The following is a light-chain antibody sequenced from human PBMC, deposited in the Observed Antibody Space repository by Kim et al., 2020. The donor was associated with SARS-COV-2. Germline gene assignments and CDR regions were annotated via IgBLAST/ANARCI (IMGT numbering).Light chain of an antibody. CDR2: QDS. J-gene: IGLJ2*01. Sequence: SYELTQPPSVSVSPGQTASITCSGDKLGDKYACWYQQKPGQSPVLVIYQDSKRPSGIPERFSGSNSGNTATLTISGTQAMDEADYYRQAWDSSTAHVVFGGGTKLTVL. CDR3: QAWDSSTAHVV. CDR1: KLGDKY. V-gene: IGLV3-1*01.